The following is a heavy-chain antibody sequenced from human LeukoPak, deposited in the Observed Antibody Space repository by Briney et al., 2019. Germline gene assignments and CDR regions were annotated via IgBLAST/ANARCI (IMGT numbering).Heavy chain of an antibody. Sequence: GGSLRLSCAASGFTLSSYWMSWVRQAPGKGLEWVANIKQDGSEKYYVDFVKGRFTISRDNAKNSLYLQMSSLRAEDTAVYYCARDWVEATTSRFREYFYYYGMDVWGQGTTVTVSS. CDR1: GFTLSSYW. V-gene: IGHV3-7*01. CDR3: ARDWVEATTSRFREYFYYYGMDV. CDR2: IKQDGSEK. J-gene: IGHJ6*02. D-gene: IGHD1-26*01.